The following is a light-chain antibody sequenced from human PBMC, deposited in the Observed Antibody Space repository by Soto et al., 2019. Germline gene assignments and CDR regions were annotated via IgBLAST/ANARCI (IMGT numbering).Light chain of an antibody. CDR3: ASWDDSLSWV. Sequence: QAVVTQPPSASGTPGQRDTISCSGTSSNIGSNTVNWYQQLPGAAPKLLICINNQRPSGVPDRFSASKSGTSASLAISGLQSEDEAVYYCASWDDSLSWVFGGGTKLTVL. CDR2: INN. V-gene: IGLV1-44*01. J-gene: IGLJ3*02. CDR1: SSNIGSNT.